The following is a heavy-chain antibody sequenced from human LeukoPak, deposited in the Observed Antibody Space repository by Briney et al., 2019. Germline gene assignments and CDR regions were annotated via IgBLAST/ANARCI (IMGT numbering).Heavy chain of an antibody. CDR2: INYSGTI. CDR1: GGSISDSRSY. J-gene: IGHJ3*02. V-gene: IGHV4-39*02. CDR3: ARLGYLDAFDI. D-gene: IGHD2-2*01. Sequence: SETLSLTCTVSGGSISDSRSYWGWIRHSPGNGLQWIGIINYSGTIYYHESLRSRVTMSVDTSDHRFSLKLTSVTAADTAVYYCARLGYLDAFDIWGQGTMVTVSS.